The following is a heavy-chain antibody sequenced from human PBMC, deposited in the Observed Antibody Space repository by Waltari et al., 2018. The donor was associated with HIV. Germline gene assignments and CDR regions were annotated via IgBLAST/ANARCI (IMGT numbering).Heavy chain of an antibody. CDR3: ARDQAENYYDSSGYLAD. Sequence: EVQLVESGGGLVQRGGSLRFSCASSGCSFSSYWLTGVRRARGLEWVANRKQDGSEKYYVDSVTGRFTISRDNAKNSLYLQMNSLRAEDTAVYYCARDQAENYYDSSGYLADWGQGTLVTVSS. CDR1: GCSFSSYW. D-gene: IGHD3-22*01. CDR2: RKQDGSEK. J-gene: IGHJ4*02. V-gene: IGHV3-7*01.